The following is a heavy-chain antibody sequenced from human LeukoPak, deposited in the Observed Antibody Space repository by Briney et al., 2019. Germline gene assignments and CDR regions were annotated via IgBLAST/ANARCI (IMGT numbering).Heavy chain of an antibody. CDR3: ASTPNIAAAGTYPDY. CDR1: GGTFSSYA. V-gene: IGHV1-69*13. Sequence: ASVKVSCKASGGTFSSYAISWVRQAPGQGLEWMGGIIPIFGTANYAQKFQGRVTITADESTSTAYMELSSLRSEDTAVYYCASTPNIAAAGTYPDYWGQGTLVTVSS. J-gene: IGHJ4*02. CDR2: IIPIFGTA. D-gene: IGHD6-13*01.